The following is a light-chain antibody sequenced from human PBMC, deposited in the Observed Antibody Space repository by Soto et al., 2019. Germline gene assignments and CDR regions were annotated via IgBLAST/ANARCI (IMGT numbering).Light chain of an antibody. J-gene: IGKJ4*01. Sequence: DVQMTQSPSSLSAFVGDRVTITCRASQGIAPYLAWFQQKPGKVPKLLIYATSTLQSGVPSRFSGSGSGTAFTLTINRLQPEDVGTYYCQKYNSGPLTFGGGTQVEIK. CDR2: ATS. CDR1: QGIAPY. V-gene: IGKV1-27*01. CDR3: QKYNSGPLT.